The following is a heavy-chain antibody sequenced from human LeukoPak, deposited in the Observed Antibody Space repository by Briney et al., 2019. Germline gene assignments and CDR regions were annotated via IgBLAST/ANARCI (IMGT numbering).Heavy chain of an antibody. V-gene: IGHV3-30*03. CDR2: ISSDGSNK. CDR1: GFSFSSYG. Sequence: GGSLRLSCAASGFSFSSYGMHWVRQAPGKGLEWVAIISSDGSNKYYADSVKGRFTISRDNSKNTLYLQMNSLRAEDTAVFYCAIDGYSYGYYFDYWGQGTLVTVSS. D-gene: IGHD5-18*01. J-gene: IGHJ4*02. CDR3: AIDGYSYGYYFDY.